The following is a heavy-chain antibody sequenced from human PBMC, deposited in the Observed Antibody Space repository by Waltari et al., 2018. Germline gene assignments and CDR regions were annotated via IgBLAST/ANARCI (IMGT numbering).Heavy chain of an antibody. CDR2: ISWNSGSI. CDR1: GFTFDKYA. V-gene: IGHV3-9*01. D-gene: IGHD5-12*01. J-gene: IGHJ4*02. CDR3: AKDMGIVATMVDS. Sequence: EVQLVESGGGLVQPGRSLRLSCAASGFTFDKYAMHWVRQAPGKGLEWVSGISWNSGSIGYADSVKGRFTISRDNAKNSLNLQKNSLRAEDTAFYYCAKDMGIVATMVDSWGQGTLVTVSS.